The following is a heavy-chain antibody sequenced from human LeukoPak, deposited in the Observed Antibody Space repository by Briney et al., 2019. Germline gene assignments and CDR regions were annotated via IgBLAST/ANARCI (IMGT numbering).Heavy chain of an antibody. CDR1: VYTFTSDY. V-gene: IGHV1-46*01. CDR2: ITPSGGST. Sequence: ASVKVSCKASVYTFTSDYMHWVRPTPGQGVWWVGIITPSGGSTSSAQTFQGRVTMTRDTSTSTVYMELSSLRSEDTAVYYCARGGNTCYYDSSGYLDYWGQGTLVTVSS. J-gene: IGHJ4*02. CDR3: ARGGNTCYYDSSGYLDY. D-gene: IGHD3-22*01.